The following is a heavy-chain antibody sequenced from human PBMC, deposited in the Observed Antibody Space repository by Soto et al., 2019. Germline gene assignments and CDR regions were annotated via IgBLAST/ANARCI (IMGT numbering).Heavy chain of an antibody. V-gene: IGHV4-39*01. J-gene: IGHJ4*02. CDR2: IYYSGST. D-gene: IGHD4-17*01. CDR3: ARHSSVRSLFDY. Sequence: PSETLSLTCTVSGGSISSSSYYWGWIRQPPGKGLEWIGSIYYSGSTYYNPSLKSRVTISVDTSKNQFSLKLSSVTAADTAVYYCARHSSVRSLFDYWGQGTLVTVSS. CDR1: GGSISSSSYY.